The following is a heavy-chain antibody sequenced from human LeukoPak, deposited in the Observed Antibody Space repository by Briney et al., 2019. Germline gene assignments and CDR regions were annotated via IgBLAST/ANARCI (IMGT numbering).Heavy chain of an antibody. CDR1: GVSFNDYY. CDR2: INHSGYT. CDR3: TRMTTGHDY. Sequence: KSSETLSLTCAVSGVSFNDYYWSWVRQTPGKGLEWIGEINHSGYTNDSPSLTSRVTLSIDTSRKQCSLNPRSVTVADSGIYYCTRMTTGHDYWGQGTLVTVSS. J-gene: IGHJ4*02. V-gene: IGHV4-34*01. D-gene: IGHD4-17*01.